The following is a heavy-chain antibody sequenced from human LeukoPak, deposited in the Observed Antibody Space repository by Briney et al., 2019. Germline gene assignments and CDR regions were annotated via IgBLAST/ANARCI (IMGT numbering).Heavy chain of an antibody. D-gene: IGHD3-22*01. V-gene: IGHV4-61*02. CDR3: AWGDSSGYPFDP. CDR1: GGSISSGNYY. Sequence: PSETLSLTCTVSGGSISSGNYYWSWIRQPAGKGLEWIGRIYTSGGTSGSTYYNPPLKSRVTIPVDTSKNQFSLKLSSVTAADTAVYYCAWGDSSGYPFDPWGQGTLVTVSS. J-gene: IGHJ5*02. CDR2: IYTSGGTSGST.